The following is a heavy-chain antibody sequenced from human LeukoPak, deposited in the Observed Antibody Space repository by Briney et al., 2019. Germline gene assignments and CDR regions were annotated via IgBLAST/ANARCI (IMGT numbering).Heavy chain of an antibody. CDR2: IYSGGST. D-gene: IGHD3-3*01. CDR1: GFTVSSNY. CDR3: ARARYDFWSGYGGVWFDP. V-gene: IGHV3-53*04. J-gene: IGHJ5*02. Sequence: PGGSLRLSCAASGFTVSSNYMSWVRQAPGKGLEWVSVIYSGGSTYYADSVKGRFTISRHNSKNTLYLQMNSLRAEDTAVYYCARARYDFWSGYGGVWFDPWGQGTLVTVSS.